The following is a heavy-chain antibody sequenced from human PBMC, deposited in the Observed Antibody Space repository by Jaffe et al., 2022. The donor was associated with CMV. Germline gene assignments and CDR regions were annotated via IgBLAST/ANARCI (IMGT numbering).Heavy chain of an antibody. CDR3: AKDLLSGSYFVALAFDI. V-gene: IGHV3-23*01. D-gene: IGHD1-26*01. CDR1: GFTFSSYA. J-gene: IGHJ3*02. Sequence: EVQLLESGGGLVQPGGSLRLSCAASGFTFSSYAMSWVRQAPGKGLEWVSAISGSGGSTYYADSVKGRFTISRDNSKNTLYLQMNSLRAEDTAVYYCAKDLLSGSYFVALAFDIWGQGTMVTVSS. CDR2: ISGSGGST.